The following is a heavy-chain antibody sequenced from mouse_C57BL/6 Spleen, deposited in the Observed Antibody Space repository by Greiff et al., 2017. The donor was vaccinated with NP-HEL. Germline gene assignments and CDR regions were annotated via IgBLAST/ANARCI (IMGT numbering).Heavy chain of an antibody. V-gene: IGHV14-1*01. J-gene: IGHJ1*03. CDR1: GFNIKDYY. CDR3: TTPYYYGSSSYWYFDV. Sequence: EVQLQQSGAELVRPGASVKLSCTASGFNIKDYYMHWVKQRPEQGLEWIGRIDPEDGDTEYAPKFQGKATMTADTSSNTAYLQLSSLTSEDTAVYYCTTPYYYGSSSYWYFDVWGTGTTVTVSS. CDR2: IDPEDGDT. D-gene: IGHD1-1*01.